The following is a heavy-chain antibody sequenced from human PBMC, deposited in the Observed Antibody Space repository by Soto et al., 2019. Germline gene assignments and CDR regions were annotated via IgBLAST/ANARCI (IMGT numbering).Heavy chain of an antibody. Sequence: GASVKVSCKASGYTFTGYYMHWVRQAPGQGLEWMGWINPNSGGTNYAQKFQGWVTMTRDTSIGTAYMELSRLRSDDTAVYYCARAAYDFWSGYSPGGMDVWGQGTTVTVSS. CDR3: ARAAYDFWSGYSPGGMDV. CDR1: GYTFTGYY. D-gene: IGHD3-3*01. V-gene: IGHV1-2*04. CDR2: INPNSGGT. J-gene: IGHJ6*02.